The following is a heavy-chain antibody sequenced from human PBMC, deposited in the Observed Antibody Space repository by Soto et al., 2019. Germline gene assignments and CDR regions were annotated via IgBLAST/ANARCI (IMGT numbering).Heavy chain of an antibody. V-gene: IGHV1-69*13. CDR3: ASDWATISSGGFLDY. CDR1: GGTFSSYA. D-gene: IGHD5-12*01. Sequence: ASVKVSCKASGGTFSSYAISWVRQAPGQGLEWMGGIIPIFGTANYAQKFQGRVTITADESTSTAYMELSSLRSEDTAVYYCASDWATISSGGFLDYWGQGTLVTVSS. CDR2: IIPIFGTA. J-gene: IGHJ4*02.